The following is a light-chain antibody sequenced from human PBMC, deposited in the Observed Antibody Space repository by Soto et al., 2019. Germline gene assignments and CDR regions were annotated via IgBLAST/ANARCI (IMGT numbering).Light chain of an antibody. CDR2: KAS. Sequence: DIQMTQSPSTLSASVGDRVTITCRASQSVSTSLAWYQQKPGKAPILLISKASTLETGVPSRFSGSGSGTTFTLSISSLQPDDLGTYYCQQYRSFPFTVGQVTRLENK. CDR1: QSVSTS. V-gene: IGKV1-5*03. CDR3: QQYRSFPFT. J-gene: IGKJ5*01.